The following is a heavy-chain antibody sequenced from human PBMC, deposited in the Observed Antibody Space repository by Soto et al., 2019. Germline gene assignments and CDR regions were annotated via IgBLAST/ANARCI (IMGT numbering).Heavy chain of an antibody. D-gene: IGHD3-16*01. Sequence: EVQLVESGGGLVQPGGSLKLSCAASGFTFSGSAMHWVRQATWNGLAWGGQIRRKAHNYATEYVASVKGRFTIPRDDSENTAYLQMNSLKTDDTAVYYCTRTFGGSYSFSPDFGYWGQGTLGTVSS. J-gene: IGHJ4*02. V-gene: IGHV3-73*02. CDR1: GFTFSGSA. CDR3: TRTFGGSYSFSPDFGY. CDR2: IRRKAHNYAT.